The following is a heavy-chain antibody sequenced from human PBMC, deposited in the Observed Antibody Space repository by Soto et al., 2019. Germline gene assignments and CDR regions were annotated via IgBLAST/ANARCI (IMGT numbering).Heavy chain of an antibody. V-gene: IGHV4-59*01. Sequence: PSETLSLTCTVSGGAIISYYCILISHPPVKGLEWIGYIYYSGSTNYNPSLKSRVTISVDTSKNQFSLKLSSVTVADTAVYYCARVGLASLGYYYYGMDVWGQVTTVTVSS. CDR2: IYYSGST. CDR3: ARVGLASLGYYYYGMDV. CDR1: GGAIISYY. J-gene: IGHJ6*02. D-gene: IGHD7-27*01.